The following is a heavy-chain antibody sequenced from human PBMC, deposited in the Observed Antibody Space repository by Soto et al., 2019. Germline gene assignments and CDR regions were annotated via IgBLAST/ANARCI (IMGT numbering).Heavy chain of an antibody. CDR1: GFTFSDYN. Sequence: GGSLRLACVASGFTFSDYNMNWVRQAPGKGLEWVSFISGRSNTIYYADSVKGRFTISRDNAKNSLYLLMNSLRAEDTAVYYCAREGDARGFFSPFWGQVTLVTVSS. J-gene: IGHJ4*02. CDR3: AREGDARGFFSPF. D-gene: IGHD2-8*01. CDR2: ISGRSNTI. V-gene: IGHV3-48*01.